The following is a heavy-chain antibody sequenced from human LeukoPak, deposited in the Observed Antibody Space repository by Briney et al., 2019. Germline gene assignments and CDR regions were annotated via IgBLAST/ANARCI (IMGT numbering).Heavy chain of an antibody. CDR3: ARVSPEPPFYYYGLDV. CDR2: ISGSGGST. J-gene: IGHJ6*02. V-gene: IGHV3-23*01. Sequence: GGSLRLSCAASGFTFSSYAMSWVRQAPGKGLEWVSAISGSGGSTYYADSVKGRFTISRDNSKNTLYLQMNSLRVEDTGVYYCARVSPEPPFYYYGLDVWGQGTTVTVSS. CDR1: GFTFSSYA.